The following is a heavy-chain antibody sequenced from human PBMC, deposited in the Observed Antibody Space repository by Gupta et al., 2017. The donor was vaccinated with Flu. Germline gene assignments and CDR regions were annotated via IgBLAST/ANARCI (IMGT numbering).Heavy chain of an antibody. CDR1: GGTFSSYT. D-gene: IGHD4-17*01. J-gene: IGHJ4*02. V-gene: IGHV1-69*08. CDR3: AREGTHDYCDLLHSGND. CDR2: IIPILGIA. Sequence: QVQLVQSGAEVKKPGSSVKVSCKASGGTFSSYTISWVRQAPGQGLEWMGRIIPILGIANYAQKCQGRVTITADKSKSTAYMEVSSLRSEDTAVDYCAREGTHDYCDLLHSGNDWGQGTMVTVSS.